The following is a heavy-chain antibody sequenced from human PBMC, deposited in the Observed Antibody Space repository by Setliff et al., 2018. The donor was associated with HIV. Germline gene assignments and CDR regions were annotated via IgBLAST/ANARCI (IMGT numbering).Heavy chain of an antibody. D-gene: IGHD6-25*01. CDR3: VQGGLSSGWGSF. CDR2: VATNGGST. Sequence: LRLSCAVSGFTFSNSAMSWVRQAPGKGLEWVSSVATNGGSTYYAASVQGRFTISSDNSKSVVYLQMNSLRAEDTAVYYCVQGGLSSGWGSFWGQGTLVTVSS. CDR1: GFTFSNSA. V-gene: IGHV3-23*01. J-gene: IGHJ4*02.